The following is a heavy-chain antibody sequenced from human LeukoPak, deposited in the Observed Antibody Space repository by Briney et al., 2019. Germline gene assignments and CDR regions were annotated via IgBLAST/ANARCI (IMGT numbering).Heavy chain of an antibody. Sequence: ASVKVSCKASGYPFTSYGISWVRQAPGQGLEWMGWISAYNGNTNYAQKVQGRVTMTTDTSTSTAYMELRSLRSDDTAVYYCAGARTHYDFWSGYHDFDYWGQGTLVTVSS. CDR1: GYPFTSYG. D-gene: IGHD3-3*01. V-gene: IGHV1-18*01. J-gene: IGHJ4*02. CDR3: AGARTHYDFWSGYHDFDY. CDR2: ISAYNGNT.